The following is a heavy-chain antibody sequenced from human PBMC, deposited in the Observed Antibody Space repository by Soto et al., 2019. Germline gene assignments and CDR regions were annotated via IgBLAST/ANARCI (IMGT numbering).Heavy chain of an antibody. D-gene: IGHD5-18*01. Sequence: QITLKESGPTLVQPTQTLTLTCAFSGFSLSTRGVGVGWIRQPPGKALEWLALLYWDDDEGYSPSLKSRLTITKDTSKNQVVLTRTNMHPVDTATYYSAHRPRGYSYHSDYWGQGTLVTVSS. CDR1: GFSLSTRGVG. CDR3: AHRPRGYSYHSDY. CDR2: LYWDDDE. V-gene: IGHV2-5*02. J-gene: IGHJ4*02.